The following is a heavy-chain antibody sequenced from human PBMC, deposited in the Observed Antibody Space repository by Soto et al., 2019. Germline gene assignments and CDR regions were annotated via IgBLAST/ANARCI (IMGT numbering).Heavy chain of an antibody. CDR1: GFTFSNYG. Sequence: QVHLVESGGGVVQPGRSPRLSCVASGFTFSNYGMHWVRQAPGKGLEWVAVISYDGSNKYYADSVQGRFTISRDNSKNTLYLQMTSLRTEDTALYYCAKLDEGGLQYAYYAMDVWGQGTTVTVSS. J-gene: IGHJ6*02. CDR3: AKLDEGGLQYAYYAMDV. CDR2: ISYDGSNK. D-gene: IGHD2-15*01. V-gene: IGHV3-30*18.